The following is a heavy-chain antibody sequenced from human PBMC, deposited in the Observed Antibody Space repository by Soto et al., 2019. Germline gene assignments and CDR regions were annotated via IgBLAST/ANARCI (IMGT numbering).Heavy chain of an antibody. CDR1: GFTFTRYS. V-gene: IGHV3-21*01. Sequence: GGSLRLSCASSGFTFTRYSMNWVRQTPGKGLEWVSSISSTTNYIYYADSMKGRFTVSRDNAKNSVYLEMNSLSAEHTALYYCARESEDLTSNFDYWGQGTLVTVSS. CDR3: ARESEDLTSNFDY. J-gene: IGHJ4*02. CDR2: ISSTTNYI.